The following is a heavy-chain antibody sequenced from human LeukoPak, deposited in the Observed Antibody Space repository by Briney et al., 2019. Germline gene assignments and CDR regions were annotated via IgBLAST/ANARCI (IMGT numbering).Heavy chain of an antibody. CDR3: ARHPQVPIYDSSGPPAP. CDR1: GYSISSGYY. J-gene: IGHJ5*02. Sequence: SETLSLTCTVSGYSISSGYYWSWIRQPPGKGLEWIGEINHSGSTNYNPSLKSRVTISVDTSKNQFSLKLSSVTAADTAVYYCARHPQVPIYDSSGPPAPWGQGTLVTVSS. D-gene: IGHD3-22*01. V-gene: IGHV4-38-2*02. CDR2: INHSGST.